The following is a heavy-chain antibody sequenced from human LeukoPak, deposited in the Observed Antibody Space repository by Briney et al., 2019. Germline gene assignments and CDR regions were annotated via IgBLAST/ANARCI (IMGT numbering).Heavy chain of an antibody. CDR3: ARGGSSWYFDY. Sequence: PSETLSLTCALYVGSFSVYYWSWIRHPTGKALEWIGEINHSGSTNYNPSLKSRVTISVETSKNQFSMKLSSVTAADTAVYYWARGGSSWYFDYWGQGTLVTVSS. V-gene: IGHV4-34*01. D-gene: IGHD6-13*01. J-gene: IGHJ4*02. CDR2: INHSGST. CDR1: VGSFSVYY.